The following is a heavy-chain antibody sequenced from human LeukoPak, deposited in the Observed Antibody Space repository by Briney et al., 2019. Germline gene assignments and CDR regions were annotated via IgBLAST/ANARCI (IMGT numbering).Heavy chain of an antibody. CDR3: ARGGPTGALDY. V-gene: IGHV3-7*01. CDR2: IKEDGSEK. CDR1: GFTFSNYW. D-gene: IGHD7-27*01. Sequence: GSLRLSCAASGFTFSNYWMTWVRQAPGPGLEWVANIKEDGSEKYYVDSVKGRFTISRDNAKNSLYLQMNSLRAEDTALYYCARGGPTGALDYWGQGTLVTVSS. J-gene: IGHJ4*02.